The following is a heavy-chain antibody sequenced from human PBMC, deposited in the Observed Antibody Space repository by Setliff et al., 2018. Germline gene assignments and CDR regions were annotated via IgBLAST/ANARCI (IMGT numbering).Heavy chain of an antibody. CDR1: GGSFSGYY. J-gene: IGHJ6*02. D-gene: IGHD3-22*01. CDR2: INHSGSS. CDR3: ARDYYDSSGHPPYYYYGMDV. V-gene: IGHV4-34*01. Sequence: LSLTCAVYGGSFSGYYWSWIRQPPGKGLEWIGEINHSGSSNYNPSLKSRVTISLDTSKNQFSLKLSSVTAADTAVYYCARDYYDSSGHPPYYYYGMDVWGQGTTVTVSS.